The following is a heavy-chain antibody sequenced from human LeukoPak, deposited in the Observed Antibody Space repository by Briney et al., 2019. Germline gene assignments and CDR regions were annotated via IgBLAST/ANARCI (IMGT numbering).Heavy chain of an antibody. V-gene: IGHV3-66*01. Sequence: PGGSLRLYCAASGFTVSRNYMSWVRQAPGKGLEWVSVIYSGGSSYYADSVKGRFTISRDNSKNTLYLQMNSPRAEDTAVYYCGRSRSGWYLYAFDIWGQGTMVTVSS. J-gene: IGHJ3*02. CDR2: IYSGGSS. D-gene: IGHD6-19*01. CDR1: GFTVSRNY. CDR3: GRSRSGWYLYAFDI.